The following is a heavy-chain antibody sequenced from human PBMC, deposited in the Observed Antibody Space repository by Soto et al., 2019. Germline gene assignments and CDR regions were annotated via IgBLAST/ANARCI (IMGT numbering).Heavy chain of an antibody. CDR2: INQDGSER. CDR3: VCGGNFYVY. J-gene: IGHJ4*02. Sequence: EVQLVESGGGLVQPGGSLRLPCAASGFTFSTYWMPWVRQTPGKGLEWVASINQDGSERYYVDSVRGRFTISRDNAKNSLYLQMNSLRAEDKAVYYCVCGGNFYVYWGQGTLVTVSP. V-gene: IGHV3-7*01. D-gene: IGHD3-16*01. CDR1: GFTFSTYW.